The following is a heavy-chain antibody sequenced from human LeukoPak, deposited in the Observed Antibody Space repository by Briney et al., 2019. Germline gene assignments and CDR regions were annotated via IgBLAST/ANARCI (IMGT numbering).Heavy chain of an antibody. CDR2: IYYSGST. D-gene: IGHD2-2*01. CDR3: ARDRDYCSSTSCPPDP. Sequence: SQTLSLTCTVSGGSISSGDYYWGWIRQPPGKGLEWIGYIYYSGSTYYNPSLKSRVTISVDTSKNQFSLKLSSVTAADTAVYYCARDRDYCSSTSCPPDPWGQGTLVTVSS. V-gene: IGHV4-30-4*08. CDR1: GGSISSGDYY. J-gene: IGHJ5*02.